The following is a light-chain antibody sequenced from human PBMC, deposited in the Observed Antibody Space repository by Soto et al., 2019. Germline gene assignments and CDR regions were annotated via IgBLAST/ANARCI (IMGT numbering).Light chain of an antibody. J-gene: IGLJ1*01. Sequence: QSVLTQPASVSGSPGQSITISYTGTSSDVGGYNYVSWYQQHPGKAPKLMIYEVSNRPSGVSNRFSGSKSGNTASLTISGLQAEDEADYYCSSYTSSSRYVFGTGTKLTVL. CDR3: SSYTSSSRYV. CDR1: SSDVGGYNY. V-gene: IGLV2-14*01. CDR2: EVS.